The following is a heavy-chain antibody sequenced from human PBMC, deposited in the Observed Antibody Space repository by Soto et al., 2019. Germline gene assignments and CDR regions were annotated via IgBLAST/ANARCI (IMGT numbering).Heavy chain of an antibody. CDR1: GFTFSSYA. D-gene: IGHD3-22*01. CDR3: ARFSGGYSKDAFDI. CDR2: ISYDGSNK. V-gene: IGHV3-30-3*01. J-gene: IGHJ3*02. Sequence: GGSLRLSCAASGFTFSSYAMHWVRQAPGKGLEWVAVISYDGSNKYYADSVKGRFTISRDNSKNTLYLQMNSLSAEDTAVYYCARFSGGYSKDAFDIWGQGKMFTVSS.